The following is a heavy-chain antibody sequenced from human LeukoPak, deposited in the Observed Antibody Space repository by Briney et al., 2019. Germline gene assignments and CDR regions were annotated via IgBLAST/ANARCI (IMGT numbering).Heavy chain of an antibody. J-gene: IGHJ4*02. D-gene: IGHD1/OR15-1a*01. CDR1: GGSFSGYY. CDR3: ARENNRAPDY. Sequence: SETLSLTCAVYGGSFSGYYWSWIRQSPGRGLEWIGCIYYTGSSIYNPSLKSRVTMSVDTSKNQFSLKLTSVTAADTAVYYCARENNRAPDYWGQGTLVTVSS. CDR2: IYYTGSS. V-gene: IGHV4-59*01.